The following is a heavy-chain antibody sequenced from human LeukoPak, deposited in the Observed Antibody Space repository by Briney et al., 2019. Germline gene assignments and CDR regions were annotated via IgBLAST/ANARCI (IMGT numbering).Heavy chain of an antibody. D-gene: IGHD3-10*01. J-gene: IGHJ4*02. CDR1: GGSFSGYY. Sequence: ASETLSLTCAVYGGSFSGYYWSWIRQPPGKGLEWIGEINHSGSTNYNPSLKSRVTISVDTSKYQFSLKLSSVTAADTAVYYCARGLGYYYGSGSYYNLVYWGQGTLVTVSS. V-gene: IGHV4-34*01. CDR2: INHSGST. CDR3: ARGLGYYYGSGSYYNLVY.